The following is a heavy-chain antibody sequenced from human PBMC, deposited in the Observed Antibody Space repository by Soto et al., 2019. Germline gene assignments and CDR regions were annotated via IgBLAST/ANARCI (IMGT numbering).Heavy chain of an antibody. CDR2: IYSGGST. D-gene: IGHD3-3*01. CDR3: AGRQYDFWSGFMDYYYYYMAV. Sequence: EVQLVESGGGLVQPGGSLRLSCAASGFTVSSNYMSWVRQAPGKGLEWVSVIYSGGSTYYADSVKGRFTISRDNSKNTLYLQMNSLRAEDTAVYYCAGRQYDFWSGFMDYYYYYMAVWGKGTTVTVSS. CDR1: GFTVSSNY. V-gene: IGHV3-66*01. J-gene: IGHJ6*03.